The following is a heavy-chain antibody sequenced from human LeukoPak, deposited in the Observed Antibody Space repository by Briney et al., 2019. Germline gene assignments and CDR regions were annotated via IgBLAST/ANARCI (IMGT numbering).Heavy chain of an antibody. CDR3: ARTYYDFWSGSRYWYFHL. J-gene: IGHJ2*01. CDR1: SGSISSYY. D-gene: IGHD3-3*01. CDR2: IYYSGST. Sequence: SETLSLTCTVSSGSISSYYWSWIRQPPGKGLEWIGDIYYSGSTNYNPSLKSRVTMSVDTSKNQFSLKLSSVTAAGTAVYYCARTYYDFWSGSRYWYFHLWGRGTLVTVSS. V-gene: IGHV4-59*08.